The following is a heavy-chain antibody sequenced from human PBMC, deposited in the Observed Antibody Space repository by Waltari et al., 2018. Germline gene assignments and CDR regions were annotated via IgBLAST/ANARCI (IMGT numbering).Heavy chain of an antibody. Sequence: QLVEAGGDAVQPGGSLRLSCVTSVFPVSNLYMRWVRQAPGKGLESVASIKQDGSEKYYVDSVKGRFTVSRDNAKNSLYLQMNNLRADDTAVYYCTTLSVTKTSDYWGQGTLVTVSS. J-gene: IGHJ4*02. D-gene: IGHD4-4*01. CDR1: VFPVSNLY. CDR3: TTLSVTKTSDY. V-gene: IGHV3-7*01. CDR2: IKQDGSEK.